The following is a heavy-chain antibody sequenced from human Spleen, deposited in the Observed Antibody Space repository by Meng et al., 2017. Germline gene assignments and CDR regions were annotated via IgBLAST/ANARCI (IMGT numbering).Heavy chain of an antibody. D-gene: IGHD1-26*01. CDR3: ACAGANSYIRYDY. Sequence: SVKVSCKALGGIFSNYVIGWVRQAPGQGLEWMGGINAVFGTTNYAQKFQDRVTITSDESTSTVYMELTRLTSEDTAVYFCACAGANSYIRYDYWGQGKLVNGSS. V-gene: IGHV1-69*13. J-gene: IGHJ4*02. CDR1: GGIFSNYV. CDR2: INAVFGTT.